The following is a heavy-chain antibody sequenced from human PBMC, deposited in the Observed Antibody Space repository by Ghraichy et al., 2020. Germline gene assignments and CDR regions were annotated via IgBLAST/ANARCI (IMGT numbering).Heavy chain of an antibody. CDR3: ARAMRFHWYFDL. V-gene: IGHV4-59*01. CDR2: IDFSGGS. Sequence: QTLSLTCTVSGGSISSYYWSWLRQPPGKGLEWIGNIDFSGGSKYSPSLTSRVTISVDTSKNQFSLKLDSVTAADTAVYYCARAMRFHWYFDLWGRGSLVTVSS. J-gene: IGHJ2*01. CDR1: GGSISSYY.